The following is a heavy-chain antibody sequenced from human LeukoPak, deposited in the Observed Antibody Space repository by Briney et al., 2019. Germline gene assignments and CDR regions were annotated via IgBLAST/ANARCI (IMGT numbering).Heavy chain of an antibody. CDR3: TTDGVGIEGATFDY. J-gene: IGHJ4*02. D-gene: IGHD1-26*01. CDR2: IKAKAHGGTT. V-gene: IGHV3-15*01. CDR1: GGSFSGYY. Sequence: ETLSLTCAVYGGSFSGYYWSWVRQAPGKGLEWVGRIKAKAHGGTTDYAAPVKGRFTISRDDSKNTLYLQMNSLKTEDTAVYYCTTDGVGIEGATFDYWGQGTLVTVSS.